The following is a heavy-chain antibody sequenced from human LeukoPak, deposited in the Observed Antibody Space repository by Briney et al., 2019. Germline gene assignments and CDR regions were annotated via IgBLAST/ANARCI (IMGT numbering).Heavy chain of an antibody. CDR3: AGDHLALNALDI. V-gene: IGHV4-59*11. Sequence: SETLSLTCTDSGGSISSHYWSWIRQPPGKGLEWIGYISYIGSTNYSPSLKSRVTISVDTSKNQFSLRLSSVTAADTAVYYCAGDHLALNALDIWGQGTMVTVSS. J-gene: IGHJ3*02. CDR2: ISYIGST. CDR1: GGSISSHY.